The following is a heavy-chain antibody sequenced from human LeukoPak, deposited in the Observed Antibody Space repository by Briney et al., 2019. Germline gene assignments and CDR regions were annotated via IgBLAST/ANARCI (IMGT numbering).Heavy chain of an antibody. CDR2: MNPNSGNT. D-gene: IGHD4-11*01. CDR3: ARVYSNYVRYFDL. V-gene: IGHV1-18*01. Sequence: ASVKVSCKASGYTFTSYDINWVRQATGQGLEWMGWMNPNSGNTNYAQKLQGRVTMTTDTSTSTAYMELRSLRSDDTAVYYCARVYSNYVRYFDLWGRGTLVTVSS. CDR1: GYTFTSYD. J-gene: IGHJ2*01.